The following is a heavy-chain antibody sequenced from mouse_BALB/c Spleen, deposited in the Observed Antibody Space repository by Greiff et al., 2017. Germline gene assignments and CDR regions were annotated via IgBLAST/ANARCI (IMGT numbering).Heavy chain of an antibody. J-gene: IGHJ4*01. CDR1: GFTFTDYY. Sequence: EVMLVESGGGLVQPGGSLRLSCATSGFTFTDYYMSWVRQPPGKALEWLGFIRNKANGYTTEYSASVKGRFTISRDNSQSILYLQMNTLRAEDSATYYCARDGQVVYAMDYWGQGTSVTVSS. CDR2: IRNKANGYTT. D-gene: IGHD6-2*01. V-gene: IGHV7-3*02. CDR3: ARDGQVVYAMDY.